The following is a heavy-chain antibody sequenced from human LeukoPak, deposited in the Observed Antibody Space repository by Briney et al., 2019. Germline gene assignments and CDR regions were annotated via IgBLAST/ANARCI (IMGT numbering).Heavy chain of an antibody. CDR1: GFTFSNYA. CDR2: ISGSGSNT. J-gene: IGHJ4*02. Sequence: GGSLRLSCAASGFTFSNYAMTWVRQAPGKGLEWVSVISGSGSNTDYADSVKGRFTISRDNSKNTLYLQMNSLRAEDTAVYYCAKHVLRYFDSPSDYWGQGTLVTVSS. D-gene: IGHD3-9*01. CDR3: AKHVLRYFDSPSDY. V-gene: IGHV3-23*01.